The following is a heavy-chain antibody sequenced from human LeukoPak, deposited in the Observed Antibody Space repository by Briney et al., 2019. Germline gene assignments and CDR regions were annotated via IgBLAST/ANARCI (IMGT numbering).Heavy chain of an antibody. V-gene: IGHV3-21*01. D-gene: IGHD2-2*01. Sequence: GGSLRLSCAASGFTFSSYSMNWVRQAPGKGLEWVSSISSSSSYIYYADSVKGRFTISRDNAKNSLYLQMNSLRAEDTAVYYCARGITGYCSSTSCSSTPFDYWGQGTLVTVSS. CDR1: GFTFSSYS. CDR3: ARGITGYCSSTSCSSTPFDY. CDR2: ISSSSSYI. J-gene: IGHJ4*02.